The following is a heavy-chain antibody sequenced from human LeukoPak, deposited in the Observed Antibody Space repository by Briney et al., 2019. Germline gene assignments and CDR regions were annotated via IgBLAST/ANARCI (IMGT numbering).Heavy chain of an antibody. Sequence: GGSLRLSCAASGFTFSSYSMSWVRQAPGKGLEWVSSISSSSSYIYYADSVKGRFTISRDNAKNSLYLQMNSLRAEDTAVYYCARDRYDILTGYSYFDYWGQGTLVTVSS. J-gene: IGHJ4*02. D-gene: IGHD3-9*01. CDR2: ISSSSSYI. CDR1: GFTFSSYS. V-gene: IGHV3-21*01. CDR3: ARDRYDILTGYSYFDY.